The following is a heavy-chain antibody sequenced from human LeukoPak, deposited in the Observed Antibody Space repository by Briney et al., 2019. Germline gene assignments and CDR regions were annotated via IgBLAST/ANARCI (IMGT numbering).Heavy chain of an antibody. J-gene: IGHJ5*02. CDR3: ARGLMITFGGVIVINWFDP. D-gene: IGHD3-16*02. V-gene: IGHV4-34*01. CDR2: INHSGST. Sequence: SETLSLTCAVYGGSFSDYYWSWIRQPPGKGLEWIGEINHSGSTNYNPSLKSRVTISVDTSKNQFSLKLSSVTAADTAVYYCARGLMITFGGVIVINWFDPWGQGTLVTVSS. CDR1: GGSFSDYY.